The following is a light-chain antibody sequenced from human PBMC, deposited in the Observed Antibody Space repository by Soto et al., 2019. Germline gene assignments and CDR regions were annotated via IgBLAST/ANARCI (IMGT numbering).Light chain of an antibody. CDR1: QGISNF. V-gene: IGKV1-27*01. J-gene: IGKJ3*01. CDR3: QKYSSAPFT. CDR2: AAS. Sequence: DIQMTQSPSSLSASVGDRVTITCRASQGISNFLAWYQQKPGTVPKLLIYAASTLQSGVPSRFSGSGFGTDFTLNISRLQPEHVATYFCQKYSSAPFTFGPGTNVDIK.